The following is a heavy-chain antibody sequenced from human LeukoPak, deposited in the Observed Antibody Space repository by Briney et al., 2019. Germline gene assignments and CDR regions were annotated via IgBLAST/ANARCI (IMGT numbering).Heavy chain of an antibody. CDR1: GFTFRSYW. D-gene: IGHD1-14*01. V-gene: IGHV3-48*03. Sequence: GGSLRLSCAASGFTFRSYWMTWVRQAPGKGLEWVSYISSSGSTMYYADSVKGRFTISRDNAKNSLSLQMNSLRAEDTAVYYCARSPAGANYYLDVWGKGTTVTISS. CDR3: ARSPAGANYYLDV. J-gene: IGHJ6*03. CDR2: ISSSGSTM.